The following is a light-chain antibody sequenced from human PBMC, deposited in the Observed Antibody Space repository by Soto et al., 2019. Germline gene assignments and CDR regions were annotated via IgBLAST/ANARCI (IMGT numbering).Light chain of an antibody. Sequence: DIQMTQSPSTLSGSVGDRVTITCRASQTISSWLAWYQQKPGKAPKLLIYKASTLKSGVPSRFSGSGSGTDFTLTISSLQPEDFATYFCQQSHTARTFGQGTKVDIK. V-gene: IGKV1-5*03. CDR2: KAS. J-gene: IGKJ1*01. CDR3: QQSHTART. CDR1: QTISSW.